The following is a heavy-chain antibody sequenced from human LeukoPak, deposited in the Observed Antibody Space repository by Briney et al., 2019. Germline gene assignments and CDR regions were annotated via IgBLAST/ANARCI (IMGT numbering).Heavy chain of an antibody. D-gene: IGHD2-15*01. CDR2: INWNGGST. CDR1: GFTFDDYG. Sequence: RAGGSLRLSCAASGFTFDDYGMSWVRQAPGEGLEWVSGINWNGGSTGYADSVKGRFTIPRDNAKNSLYLQMNSLRAEDTAVYYCAKAGSGGYSYYFDYWGQGTLVTVSS. CDR3: AKAGSGGYSYYFDY. V-gene: IGHV3-20*04. J-gene: IGHJ4*02.